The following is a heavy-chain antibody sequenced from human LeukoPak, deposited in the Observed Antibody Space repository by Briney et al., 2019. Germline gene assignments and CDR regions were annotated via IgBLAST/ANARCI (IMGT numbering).Heavy chain of an antibody. CDR2: VDPGDSYI. CDR1: GYSFTNYW. Sequence: PGEPLKISCKGSGYSFTNYWITWVRQMPGKGLEWMGGVDPGDSYIKYSPSFQGHITISADKSIGTTYLHWSSLKASDTAMYYCARHRRLSNCDYWGQGTLVTVSS. J-gene: IGHJ4*02. D-gene: IGHD3-16*02. V-gene: IGHV5-10-1*01. CDR3: ARHRRLSNCDY.